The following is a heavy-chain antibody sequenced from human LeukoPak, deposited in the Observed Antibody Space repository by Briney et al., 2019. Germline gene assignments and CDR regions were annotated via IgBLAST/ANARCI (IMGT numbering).Heavy chain of an antibody. CDR3: ATRYSSGWYTFDY. Sequence: GASVKVSCKASGYTFTSYYMHWVRPAPGQGLEWMGIINPSGGSTSYAQKFQGRVTMTRDTSTSTVYMELSSLRSEDTAVYYCATRYSSGWYTFDYWGQGTLVTVSS. D-gene: IGHD6-19*01. CDR1: GYTFTSYY. J-gene: IGHJ4*02. CDR2: INPSGGST. V-gene: IGHV1-46*01.